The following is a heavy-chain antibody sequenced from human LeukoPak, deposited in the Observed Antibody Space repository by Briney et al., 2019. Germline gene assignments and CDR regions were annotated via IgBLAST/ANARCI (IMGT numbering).Heavy chain of an antibody. CDR2: INAGNGNT. D-gene: IGHD5-18*01. CDR1: GYTFTLYT. CDR3: ARALEYTYGPDAFDI. V-gene: IGHV1-3*01. J-gene: IGHJ3*02. Sequence: ASVTVSCKASGYTFTLYTMHWVRQAPGQRLEWMGWINAGNGNTKYSQKFQGRVTITRDTSTSTAYMELGSLRSGDTAVYYCARALEYTYGPDAFDIWGQGTMVTVSS.